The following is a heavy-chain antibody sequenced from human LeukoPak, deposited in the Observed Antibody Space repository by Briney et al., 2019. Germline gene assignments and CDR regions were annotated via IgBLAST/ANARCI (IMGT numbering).Heavy chain of an antibody. CDR2: VHLDGRT. V-gene: IGHV4-4*02. CDR3: AREGGFYRPLDY. CDR1: GGSISSTNW. D-gene: IGHD3-3*01. Sequence: PSGTLSLTCAVSGGSISSTNWWTWVRQPPGKGLEWIGEVHLDGRTNYNPSLKSRLIMSVDLPENHIPLKLTSVTAADTAVYYCAREGGFYRPLDYSGQGTLATVSS. J-gene: IGHJ4*02.